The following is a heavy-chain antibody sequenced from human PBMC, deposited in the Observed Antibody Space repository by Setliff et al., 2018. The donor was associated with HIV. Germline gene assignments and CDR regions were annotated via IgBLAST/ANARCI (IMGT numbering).Heavy chain of an antibody. J-gene: IGHJ5*02. Sequence: SETLSLTCTVSGESISGSSYYWGWIRQPPGKGLEWMGNILDGQITFFNPSLTSRGTISVDPSKNQFSLRLTSVTAADTAVYYCARRRRGRSGGAYFDPWGQGILVTVSS. CDR2: ILDGQIT. CDR3: ARRRRGRSGGAYFDP. D-gene: IGHD1-26*01. V-gene: IGHV4-39*07. CDR1: GESISGSSYY.